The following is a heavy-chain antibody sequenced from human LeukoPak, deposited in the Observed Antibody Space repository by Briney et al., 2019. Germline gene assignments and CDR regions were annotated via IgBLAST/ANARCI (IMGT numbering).Heavy chain of an antibody. V-gene: IGHV3-30*02. J-gene: IGHJ4*02. CDR2: IRYDGSNK. CDR3: AKDRSGSYSQGLDY. Sequence: HPGGSLRLSCAASGFTVSSNYMSWVRQAPGKGLEWVAFIRYDGSNKYYADSVKGRFTISRDNSKNTLYLQMNSLRAEGTAVYYCAKDRSGSYSQGLDYWGQGTLVTVSS. D-gene: IGHD1-26*01. CDR1: GFTVSSNY.